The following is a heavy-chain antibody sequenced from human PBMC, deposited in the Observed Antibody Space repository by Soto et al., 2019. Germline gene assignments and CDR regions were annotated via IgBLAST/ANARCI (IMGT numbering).Heavy chain of an antibody. CDR1: GVSISSCY. V-gene: IGHV4-59*01. CDR3: ARDLWGYCGADCYPLDV. J-gene: IGHJ6*02. Sequence: ETLSLTCSASGVSISSCYWSWIRQSPGKGLEWIGYMYNTGSTIYNASLKSRVTISVDTSKNQFYLKLNSVTAADTAVYYCARDLWGYCGADCYPLDVWGQGTTVTVS. CDR2: MYNTGST. D-gene: IGHD2-21*02.